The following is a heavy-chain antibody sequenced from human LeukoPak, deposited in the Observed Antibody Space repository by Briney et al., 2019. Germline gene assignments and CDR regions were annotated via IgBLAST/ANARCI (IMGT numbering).Heavy chain of an antibody. D-gene: IGHD2-2*01. J-gene: IGHJ4*02. V-gene: IGHV3-23*01. CDR3: AASLPNIVVVPATKGPFGY. CDR1: GFTFSGYA. CDR2: ISGSGGST. Sequence: GGSLRLSCAASGFTFSGYAMSWVRQAPGKGLEWVSAISGSGGSTYYADSVKGRFTISRDNSKNTLYLQMNSLRAEDTAVYYCAASLPNIVVVPATKGPFGYWGQGALVTVSS.